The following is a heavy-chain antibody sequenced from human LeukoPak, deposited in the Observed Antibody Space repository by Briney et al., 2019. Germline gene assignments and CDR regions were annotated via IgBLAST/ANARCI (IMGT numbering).Heavy chain of an antibody. Sequence: SETLSLTCTVSGGSISSNYWAWIRQPPGKGLEWIGYIYYSGSTNYNPSLKSRVTISIDTSKTQFSLNLTSVTAADTAVYYCAKERSSGWYGTTFDYWGAGSLVTVSS. CDR2: IYYSGST. D-gene: IGHD6-19*01. CDR1: GGSISSNY. V-gene: IGHV4-59*01. J-gene: IGHJ4*02. CDR3: AKERSSGWYGTTFDY.